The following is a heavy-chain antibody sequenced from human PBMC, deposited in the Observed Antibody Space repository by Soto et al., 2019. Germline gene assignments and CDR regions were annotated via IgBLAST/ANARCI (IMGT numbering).Heavy chain of an antibody. Sequence: GGSLRLSCAASGFKLSNYAMSWVRQAPGKGLEWVSLISATGGGTYYADSVKGRFTISRDNSHNTLYLQVHSLTAEDTAVYYCAKDRRAAGSSAFYFDFWAQGAQVTSPQ. CDR2: ISATGGGT. D-gene: IGHD6-25*01. CDR3: AKDRRAAGSSAFYFDF. V-gene: IGHV3-23*01. CDR1: GFKLSNYA. J-gene: IGHJ4*02.